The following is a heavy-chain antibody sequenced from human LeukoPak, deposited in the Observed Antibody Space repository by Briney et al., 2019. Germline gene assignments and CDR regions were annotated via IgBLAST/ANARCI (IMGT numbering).Heavy chain of an antibody. CDR2: IYTSGST. Sequence: SETLSLTCTASGGSISSYYWSWIRQPAGKGLEWIGRIYTSGSTNYNPSLKSRVTMSVDTSKNQFSLKLSSVTAADTAVYYCARDYYDSSGSRHDAFDIWGQGTMVTVSS. CDR3: ARDYYDSSGSRHDAFDI. CDR1: GGSISSYY. V-gene: IGHV4-4*07. J-gene: IGHJ3*02. D-gene: IGHD3-22*01.